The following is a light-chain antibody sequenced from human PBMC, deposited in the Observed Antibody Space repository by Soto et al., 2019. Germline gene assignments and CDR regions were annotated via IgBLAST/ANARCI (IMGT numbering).Light chain of an antibody. CDR2: GAS. J-gene: IGKJ1*01. CDR3: QQYGSSLTWT. Sequence: DIPMTQSPSTLSGSVGDRVTITCRASQTISSWLAWYQQKPGKAPKLLIYGASSRATGIPDRFSGSGSGTDFTLTISRLEPEDFAVYYCQQYGSSLTWTFGQGTKVEIK. CDR1: QTISSW. V-gene: IGKV1-5*01.